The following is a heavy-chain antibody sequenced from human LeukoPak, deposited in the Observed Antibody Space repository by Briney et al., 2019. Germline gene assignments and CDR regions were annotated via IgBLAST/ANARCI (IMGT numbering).Heavy chain of an antibody. CDR1: GFTFSNNA. D-gene: IGHD1-20*01. CDR3: VRGRYNWSY. J-gene: IGHJ4*02. Sequence: GRSLRLSCAASGFTFSNNAMHWVRQAPGKGLEWVAVISHDGITKYYAASVRGRFTISTDNSKNTLYMQMDDLRAEDTAVYYCVRGRYNWSYWGRGTVVTVSS. CDR2: ISHDGITK. V-gene: IGHV3-30-3*01.